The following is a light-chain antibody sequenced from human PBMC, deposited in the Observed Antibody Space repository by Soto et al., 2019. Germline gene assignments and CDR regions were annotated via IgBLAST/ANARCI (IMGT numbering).Light chain of an antibody. CDR2: GAS. V-gene: IGKV3-15*01. J-gene: IGKJ4*01. CDR3: QPYNIRPLT. CDR1: QSVSSN. Sequence: EIVMTQSPATLSVSPGERATLSCRASQSVSSNLAWYQQKPGQAPRLLIYGASTRTTDIPASFSGSGSGTEFTLTISSLQTADFEVYYSQPYNIRPLTFGGGTKVEIK.